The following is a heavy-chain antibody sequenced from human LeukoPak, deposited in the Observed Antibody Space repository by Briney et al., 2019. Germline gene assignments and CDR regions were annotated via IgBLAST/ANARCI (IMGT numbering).Heavy chain of an antibody. CDR3: ARGIFGMVINGFDI. Sequence: SETLSLTCTVSGGSISGYYWSWIRQPPGKGLEWIGYIYYSETTNYNPSLKRRVTISVDTSRNQFSLRLSSVTAADTAVYYCARGIFGMVINGFDIWGQGTMVTVSS. V-gene: IGHV4-59*01. CDR1: GGSISGYY. CDR2: IYYSETT. D-gene: IGHD3-3*01. J-gene: IGHJ3*02.